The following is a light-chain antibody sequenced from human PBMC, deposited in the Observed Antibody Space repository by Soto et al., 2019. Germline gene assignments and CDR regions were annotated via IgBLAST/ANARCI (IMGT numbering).Light chain of an antibody. V-gene: IGKV1-39*01. CDR2: AAS. CDR1: QSISSY. J-gene: IGKJ4*01. CDR3: QQSYSTPLT. Sequence: DIQMTQSPSSLSASVGDRVTITCRASQSISSYLNWYQQKPGKAPKLLIYAASSLQSGVPSRFSGSGSGTVFTLTISGLHPEDFATYYCQQSYSTPLTFGGGTKVDIK.